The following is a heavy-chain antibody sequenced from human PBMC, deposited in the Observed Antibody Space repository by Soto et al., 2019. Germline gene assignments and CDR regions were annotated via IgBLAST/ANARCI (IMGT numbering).Heavy chain of an antibody. D-gene: IGHD6-19*01. Sequence: ASVKVSCKASGGTFSSYTISWVRQAPGQGLEWMGRIIPILGIANYAQKFQGRVTITADKSTSTAYMELSSLRSEDTAVYYCARDLDIDSSGWNYWGQGTLVTVSS. CDR1: GGTFSSYT. V-gene: IGHV1-69*04. CDR3: ARDLDIDSSGWNY. CDR2: IIPILGIA. J-gene: IGHJ4*02.